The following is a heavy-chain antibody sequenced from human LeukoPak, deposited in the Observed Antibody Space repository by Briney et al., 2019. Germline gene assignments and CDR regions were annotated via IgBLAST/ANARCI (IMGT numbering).Heavy chain of an antibody. CDR2: ISSSGSTI. D-gene: IGHD3-22*01. Sequence: GGSLRLSCAASGFTFSDYYMSWIRQAPGKGLEWVSYISSSGSTIYYADSVKGRFTISRDNAKNSLYLQMNSLRAEDTAVYYCARDKKAMIVVAVYYYYGMDVWGQGTTVTVSS. V-gene: IGHV3-11*01. CDR3: ARDKKAMIVVAVYYYYGMDV. J-gene: IGHJ6*02. CDR1: GFTFSDYY.